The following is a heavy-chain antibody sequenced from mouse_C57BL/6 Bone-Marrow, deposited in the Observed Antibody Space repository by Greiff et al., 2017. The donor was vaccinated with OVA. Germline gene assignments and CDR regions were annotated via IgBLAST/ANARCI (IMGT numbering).Heavy chain of an antibody. J-gene: IGHJ4*01. V-gene: IGHV14-4*01. Sequence: EVQGVESGAELVRPGASVKLSCTASGFNIKDDYMHWVKQRPDQGLEWIGWIDPENGDTEYASKFQGKATITADTSSNTAYLQLSSLTSEDTAVYYCTFYAMDYWGQGTSVTVSS. CDR1: GFNIKDDY. CDR2: IDPENGDT. CDR3: TFYAMDY.